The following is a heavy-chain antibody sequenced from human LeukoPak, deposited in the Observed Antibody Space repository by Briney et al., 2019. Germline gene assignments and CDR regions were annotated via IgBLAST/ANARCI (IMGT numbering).Heavy chain of an antibody. Sequence: GASVKVSCKASGYTFTGYYMHWVRQAPGQGLEWMAWINPNSGGTDFAQKFQGRVTMTWDMSINTAYMELSSLRSDDTAVYYCARVPYRVGIAVAGDYFDFWGQGALVTVSS. D-gene: IGHD6-19*01. CDR1: GYTFTGYY. CDR2: INPNSGGT. CDR3: ARVPYRVGIAVAGDYFDF. J-gene: IGHJ4*02. V-gene: IGHV1-2*02.